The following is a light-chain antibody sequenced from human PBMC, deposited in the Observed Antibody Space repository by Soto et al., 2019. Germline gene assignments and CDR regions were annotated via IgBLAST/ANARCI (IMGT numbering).Light chain of an antibody. CDR2: GAS. Sequence: EKVMTQSPATLSVSPGERATLSCRASQSVSNLLAWYQQKPGQAPRLLIYGASTRATGIPARFSGSGSGTEFTLTISSLQSEDFAVYYCQQYNNWPKTFGQGTKVEI. J-gene: IGKJ1*01. CDR3: QQYNNWPKT. V-gene: IGKV3-15*01. CDR1: QSVSNL.